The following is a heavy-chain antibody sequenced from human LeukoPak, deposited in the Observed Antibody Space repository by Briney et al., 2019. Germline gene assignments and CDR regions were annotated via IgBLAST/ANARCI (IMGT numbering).Heavy chain of an antibody. CDR3: ARGPGNYDSSGYYVDYFDY. Sequence: SETLSLTCTVSGGSVGSGSYYWSWIRQPPGKGLEWIGYIYYSGSTNYNPSLKSRVTISVDTSKNQFSLKLSSVTAADTAVYYCARGPGNYDSSGYYVDYFDYWGQGTLVTDSS. CDR2: IYYSGST. CDR1: GGSVGSGSYY. V-gene: IGHV4-61*01. J-gene: IGHJ4*02. D-gene: IGHD3-22*01.